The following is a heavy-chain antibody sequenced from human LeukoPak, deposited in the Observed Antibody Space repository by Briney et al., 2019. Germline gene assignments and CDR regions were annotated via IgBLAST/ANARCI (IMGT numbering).Heavy chain of an antibody. D-gene: IGHD6-19*01. CDR3: GSYSSGWYTVY. V-gene: IGHV3-49*03. CDR1: GFTFGDYA. J-gene: IGHJ4*02. CDR2: IRSKAYGGTT. Sequence: PGRSLRLSCTASGFTFGDYAMSWFRQAPGKGLEWVGFIRSKAYGGTTEYAASVKGRFTISRDNAKNSLYLQMNSLRAEDTAVYYCGSYSSGWYTVYWGQGTLVTVSS.